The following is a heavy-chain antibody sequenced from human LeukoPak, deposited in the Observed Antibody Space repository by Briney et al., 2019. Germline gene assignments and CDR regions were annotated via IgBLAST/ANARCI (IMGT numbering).Heavy chain of an antibody. D-gene: IGHD3-10*01. J-gene: IGHJ4*02. CDR3: ASNSFDDYGSGSYSVDY. CDR1: GGSFSGYY. Sequence: SETLSLTCAVYGGSFSGYYWSWIRQPPGKGLEWIGEINHSGSTNYNPSLKSRLTISVDTSKNQLSLKLSSVTAADTAVYYCASNSFDDYGSGSYSVDYWGQGTLVTVSS. V-gene: IGHV4-34*01. CDR2: INHSGST.